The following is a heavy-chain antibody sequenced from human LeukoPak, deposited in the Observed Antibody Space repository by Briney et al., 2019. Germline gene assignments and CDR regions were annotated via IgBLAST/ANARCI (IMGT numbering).Heavy chain of an antibody. CDR1: GGTFSSYA. CDR3: ARDPPYYYDSSGYKNFDY. CDR2: IIPIFGTA. Sequence: ASVKVSCKASGGTFSSYAISWVRQAPGQGLEWMGGIIPIFGTANYAQKFQGRVTITADKSTSTAYMELSSLRSEDTAVYYCARDPPYYYDSSGYKNFDYWGQGTLVTVSS. D-gene: IGHD3-22*01. J-gene: IGHJ4*02. V-gene: IGHV1-69*06.